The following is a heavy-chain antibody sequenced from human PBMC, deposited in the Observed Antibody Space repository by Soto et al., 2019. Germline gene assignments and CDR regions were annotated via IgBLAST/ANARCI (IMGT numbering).Heavy chain of an antibody. CDR3: ARADSGSLLGYYYYGMDV. V-gene: IGHV4-4*07. CDR1: GGSISSYY. CDR2: IYTSGST. J-gene: IGHJ6*02. Sequence: SETLSLTCTVSGGSISSYYWSWIRQPAGEGLEWIGRIYTSGSTNYNPSLKSRVTMSVDTSKNQFSLKLSSVTAADTAVYYCARADSGSLLGYYYYGMDVWGQGTTVTVSS. D-gene: IGHD1-26*01.